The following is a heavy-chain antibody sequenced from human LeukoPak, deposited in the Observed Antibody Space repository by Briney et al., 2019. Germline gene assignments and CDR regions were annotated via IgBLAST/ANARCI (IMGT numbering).Heavy chain of an antibody. V-gene: IGHV1-18*01. J-gene: IGHJ4*02. CDR2: ISAYNGNT. Sequence: ASVKVSCKASGYIFTSYGISWVRQAPGQGLEWMGWISAYNGNTNHAQNFQGRVTVTTETSTSTAYMELSSLRSEDTAVYYCARAGDSTIFGVARPDYWGQGTLVTVSS. CDR3: ARAGDSTIFGVARPDY. CDR1: GYIFTSYG. D-gene: IGHD3-3*01.